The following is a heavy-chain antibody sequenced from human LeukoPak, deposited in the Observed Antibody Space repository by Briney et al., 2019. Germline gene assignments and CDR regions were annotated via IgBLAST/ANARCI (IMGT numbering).Heavy chain of an antibody. CDR3: AKYGLGSGIQVWGDFGMDV. CDR1: GFTFSSYA. V-gene: IGHV3-23*01. D-gene: IGHD5-18*01. J-gene: IGHJ6*02. CDR2: ISGSGGCT. Sequence: GGSLRLSCAASGFTFSSYAMSWVRQAPGKGLEWVSAISGSGGCTYYADSMKGRFTISRDNSKNTLYLQMNSLRAEDTAVYYCAKYGLGSGIQVWGDFGMDVWGQGTTVTVSS.